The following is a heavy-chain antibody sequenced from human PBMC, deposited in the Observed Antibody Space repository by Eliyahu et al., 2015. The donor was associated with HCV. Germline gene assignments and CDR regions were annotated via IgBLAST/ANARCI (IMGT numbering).Heavy chain of an antibody. D-gene: IGHD2-2*01. CDR2: FDPEDGET. CDR3: ATDGGLGYCSSTSCPNN. Sequence: QVQLVQSGAEVKKPGASVKVSCKVSGYTLXXXXMHXVRXAPGKGLERMGGFDPEDGETIYAQXFQGRVTMTEDTSTDTAYMELSSLRSEDTAVYYCATDGGLGYCSSTSCPNNWGQGTLVTVSS. CDR1: GYTLXXXX. V-gene: IGHV1-24*01. J-gene: IGHJ4*02.